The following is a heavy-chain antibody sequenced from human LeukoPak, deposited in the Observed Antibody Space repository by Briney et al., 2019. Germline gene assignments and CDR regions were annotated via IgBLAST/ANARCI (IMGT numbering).Heavy chain of an antibody. J-gene: IGHJ4*02. CDR2: IKQDGSEK. Sequence: GGSLRLSCAASGFTFINYWMTWVRQAPGKGLEWVAHIKQDGSEKDYVDSVKGRFTISRDNAKNSPYLQMNSLRAEDTAVYYCARDRYSNSYWGQGTLVTVSS. D-gene: IGHD4-11*01. V-gene: IGHV3-7*01. CDR3: ARDRYSNSY. CDR1: GFTFINYW.